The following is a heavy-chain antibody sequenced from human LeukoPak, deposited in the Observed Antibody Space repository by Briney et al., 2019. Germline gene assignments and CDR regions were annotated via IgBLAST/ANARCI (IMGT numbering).Heavy chain of an antibody. J-gene: IGHJ2*01. D-gene: IGHD2-8*02. Sequence: GGSLRLSCAASGFTLRDYDMDWVRQSTEKGLEWVSGIGTEDDAFYPDSVKRRFTISRENATNSFYLQMFSLRAGDTAVYYCARGRFVLVPSLERWYFDLWGRGTLVTVSS. CDR3: ARGRFVLVPSLERWYFDL. CDR1: GFTLRDYD. CDR2: IGTEDDA. V-gene: IGHV3-13*01.